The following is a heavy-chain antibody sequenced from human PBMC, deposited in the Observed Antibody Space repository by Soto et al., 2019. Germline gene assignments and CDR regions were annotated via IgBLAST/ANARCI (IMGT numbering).Heavy chain of an antibody. V-gene: IGHV1-8*02. Sequence: QVQLVQSGAEVKKPGASVKVSCKASGYTFTSYDINWVRLATGQGLKWMGWTNPNSGNTAYAQKFQGRVTMTRNTSISTAYMELSSLRSEDTAVYYCARLKQDYAVAWGQGTLVTVSS. D-gene: IGHD3-16*01. CDR3: ARLKQDYAVA. CDR2: TNPNSGNT. CDR1: GYTFTSYD. J-gene: IGHJ5*02.